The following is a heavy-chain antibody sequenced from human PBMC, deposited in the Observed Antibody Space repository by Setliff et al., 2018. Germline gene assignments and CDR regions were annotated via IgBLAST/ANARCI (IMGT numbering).Heavy chain of an antibody. J-gene: IGHJ4*02. CDR1: GDSMSFSY. CDR3: AKGRGEIDS. Sequence: KPSETLSLTCSVSGDSMSFSYWSWIRQPPGKGLEWIGYIYYSGSTDSHPSLKSRVSISIDTSKNQFSLNVRSVTAADTAIYYCAKGRGEIDSWGQGILVTVSS. V-gene: IGHV4-59*01. D-gene: IGHD3-10*01. CDR2: IYYSGST.